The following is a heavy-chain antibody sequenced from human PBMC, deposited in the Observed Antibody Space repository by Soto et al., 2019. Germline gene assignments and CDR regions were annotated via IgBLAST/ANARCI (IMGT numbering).Heavy chain of an antibody. CDR2: ISWNSGSI. CDR1: GFTFDDYA. D-gene: IGHD6-19*01. V-gene: IGHV3-9*01. J-gene: IGHJ4*02. Sequence: EVQLVESGGGLVQPGRSLRLSYAASGFTFDDYAMHWVRQAPGKGLEWVSGISWNSGSIGYADSVKGRFTISRDNAKNSLYLQMNSLRAEDTALYYCAIAVAGTPSIGYWGQGTLVTVSS. CDR3: AIAVAGTPSIGY.